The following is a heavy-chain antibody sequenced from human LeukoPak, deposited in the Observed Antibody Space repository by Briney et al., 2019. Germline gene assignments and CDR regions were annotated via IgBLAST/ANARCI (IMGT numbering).Heavy chain of an antibody. J-gene: IGHJ4*02. V-gene: IGHV3-23*01. CDR1: GFTFINYA. D-gene: IGHD1-26*01. Sequence: GGSLRLSCAASGFTFINYAMSWVRQAPGKGLEWVSAISANGGSTYYADSVKGRFTISRDNAKNSLYLQMSSLRAEDTALYYCAKDWEWELLGSFHYWGQGTLVTVSS. CDR2: ISANGGST. CDR3: AKDWEWELLGSFHY.